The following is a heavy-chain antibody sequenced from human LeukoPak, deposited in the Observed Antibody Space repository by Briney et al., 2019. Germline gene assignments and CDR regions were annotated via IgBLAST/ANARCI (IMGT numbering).Heavy chain of an antibody. V-gene: IGHV4-39*07. Sequence: SETLSLTCTVSGGSISSSSDYWAWIRQPPGKGLEWIGSIYYSGSTNYNPSLKSRVTISVDTSKNQFSLKLSSVTAADTAVYYCARTQKWLVPGWYFDLWGRGTLVTVSS. D-gene: IGHD6-19*01. CDR1: GGSISSSSDY. CDR3: ARTQKWLVPGWYFDL. CDR2: IYYSGST. J-gene: IGHJ2*01.